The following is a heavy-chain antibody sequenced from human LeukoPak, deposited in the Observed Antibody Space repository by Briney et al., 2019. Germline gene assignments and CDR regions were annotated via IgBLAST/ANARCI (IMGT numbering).Heavy chain of an antibody. CDR3: AREGYCSSTSCYPDY. J-gene: IGHJ4*02. CDR2: INPNSGGT. CDR1: GYTFTGYY. V-gene: IGHV1-2*02. Sequence: APVKVSCKASGYTFTGYYMHWVRQAPGQGLEWMGWINPNSGGTNYAQKFQGRVTMTRDTSISTAYMELSRLRSDDTAVYYCAREGYCSSTSCYPDYWGQGTLVTVSS. D-gene: IGHD2-2*01.